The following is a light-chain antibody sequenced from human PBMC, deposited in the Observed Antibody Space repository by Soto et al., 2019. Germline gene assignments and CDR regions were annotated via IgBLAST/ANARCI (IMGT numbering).Light chain of an antibody. CDR2: AAS. CDR1: QSISSY. V-gene: IGKV1-39*01. CDR3: QQSYSTPYP. J-gene: IGKJ2*01. Sequence: DIQMTQSPSSLSASVGDRVTITCRASQSISSYLNWDQQKPGKAPKLLIYAASSLQSGVPSKFSGSGSGTEFTLRISSLQPEDFTTYYCQQSYSTPYPFGQGTKLEIK.